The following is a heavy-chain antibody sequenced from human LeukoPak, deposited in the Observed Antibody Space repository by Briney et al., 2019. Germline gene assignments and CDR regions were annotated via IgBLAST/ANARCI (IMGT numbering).Heavy chain of an antibody. CDR2: INPNSGGT. D-gene: IGHD3-22*01. J-gene: IGHJ4*02. CDR1: GCTFTSYD. V-gene: IGHV1-2*02. CDR3: ARGHYYDSSGYYPYYFDY. Sequence: ASVKVSCKASGCTFTSYDINWVRQATGQGLEWMGWINPNSGGTNYAQKFQGRVTVTRDTSISTAYMDLSSLISDDTAVYYCARGHYYDSSGYYPYYFDYWGQGTLVTVSS.